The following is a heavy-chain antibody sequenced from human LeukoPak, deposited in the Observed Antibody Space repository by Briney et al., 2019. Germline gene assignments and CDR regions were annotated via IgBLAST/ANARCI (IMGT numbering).Heavy chain of an antibody. J-gene: IGHJ4*02. CDR3: ARDSYGDYADY. Sequence: PGGSLRLSCAVSGFTFTDTYMTWIRQAPGKGLESLSYISPSGTDISYADSVKGRFTISRDNAKNSLYLQMNSLRAEDTAVYYCARDSYGDYADYWGQGTLVTVSS. V-gene: IGHV3-11*04. D-gene: IGHD4-17*01. CDR2: ISPSGTDI. CDR1: GFTFTDTY.